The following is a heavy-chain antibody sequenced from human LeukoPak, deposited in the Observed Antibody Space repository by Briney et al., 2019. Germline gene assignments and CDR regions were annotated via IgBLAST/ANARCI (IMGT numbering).Heavy chain of an antibody. D-gene: IGHD3-10*01. Sequence: ASPKVSCEPSLYTLTSFGISSVRPAPGQGVKWMGWISAYNVNTNYAQKLQGRVTMTTDTSTSTAYMELRRLRSDDTAVYYCARVGGNPANYYYYMDVWGKGTTVTVSS. CDR2: ISAYNVNT. J-gene: IGHJ6*03. V-gene: IGHV1-18*01. CDR1: LYTLTSFG. CDR3: ARVGGNPANYYYYMDV.